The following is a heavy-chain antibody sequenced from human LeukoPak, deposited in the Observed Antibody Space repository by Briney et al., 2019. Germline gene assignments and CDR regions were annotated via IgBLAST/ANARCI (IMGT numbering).Heavy chain of an antibody. CDR2: MNPNTGDT. CDR1: GYNFTGYD. V-gene: IGHV1-8*01. CDR3: TRGSLSGSSRDY. D-gene: IGHD1-26*01. J-gene: IGHJ4*02. Sequence: ASVKVSCKASGYNFTGYDINWVRQPTGQGLEWMGWMNPNTGDTGYAQKFQGRVTMTRNSSIDTAYMELSGLRSEDTAVYYCTRGSLSGSSRDYWGQGTLLTVSS.